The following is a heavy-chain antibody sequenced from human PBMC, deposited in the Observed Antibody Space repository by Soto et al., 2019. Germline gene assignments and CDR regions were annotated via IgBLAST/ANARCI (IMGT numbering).Heavy chain of an antibody. J-gene: IGHJ6*03. D-gene: IGHD1-1*01. V-gene: IGHV1-18*01. CDR1: GYTFTSYG. CDR2: ISAYNGNT. CDR3: ARGVPLRPGAFRVHYMDV. Sequence: ASVKVSCKASGYTFTSYGISWVRQAPGQGLEWMGWISAYNGNTNYAQKLQGRVTMTTDTSTSTAYMELRSLRSDDTAVYYCARGVPLRPGAFRVHYMDVRGKGITITVS.